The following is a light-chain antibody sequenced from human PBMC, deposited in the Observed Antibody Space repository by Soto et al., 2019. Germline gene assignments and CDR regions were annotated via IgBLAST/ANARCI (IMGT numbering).Light chain of an antibody. CDR2: AAY. J-gene: IGKJ1*01. V-gene: IGKV1-8*01. Sequence: AIRMTQSPSSLSASTGDRVTIAFRASQGISSYLAWYQQKPGKAPKLLIYAAYNLQSGVPSRFSGSGSGTDFTLTISCLQSEDFATYYCQQYYSYPRTFGQGTKVDIK. CDR1: QGISSY. CDR3: QQYYSYPRT.